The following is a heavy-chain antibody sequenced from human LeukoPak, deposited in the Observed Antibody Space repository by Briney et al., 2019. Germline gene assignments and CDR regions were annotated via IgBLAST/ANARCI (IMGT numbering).Heavy chain of an antibody. J-gene: IGHJ3*02. Sequence: GGSLRLSCAASGFTFSDYYMSWIRQAPEKGLEWVSYISSSGSTIYYADSVKGRFTISRDNAKNSLYLQMNSLRAEDTAVYYCAREGIAVAGNAFDIWGQGTMVTVSS. CDR2: ISSSGSTI. V-gene: IGHV3-11*01. CDR1: GFTFSDYY. CDR3: AREGIAVAGNAFDI. D-gene: IGHD6-19*01.